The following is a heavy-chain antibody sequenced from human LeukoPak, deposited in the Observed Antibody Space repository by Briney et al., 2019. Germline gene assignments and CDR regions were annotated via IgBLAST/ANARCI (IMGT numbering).Heavy chain of an antibody. V-gene: IGHV3-30*01. CDR2: ISYDGSSK. Sequence: GGSLRLSCAASGFTFSSYAMHWVRQAPGKGLEWVAVISYDGSSKYYADSVKGRFTISRDNSKNTLYLQMNSLRAEDTAVYYCARDRRYGSGSYYMVFDWFDPWGQGTLVTVSS. J-gene: IGHJ5*02. D-gene: IGHD3-10*01. CDR1: GFTFSSYA. CDR3: ARDRRYGSGSYYMVFDWFDP.